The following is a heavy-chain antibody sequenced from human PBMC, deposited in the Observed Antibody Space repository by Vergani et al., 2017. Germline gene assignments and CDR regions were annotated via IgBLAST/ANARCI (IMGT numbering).Heavy chain of an antibody. CDR1: GFKFSQFG. CDR2: ISYDGSKT. J-gene: IGHJ3*02. Sequence: QVQLVESGGGVVQPGTSLRLSCEASGFKFSQFGMHWVRQGPGKGLEWVAFISYDGSKTQYADSEKGRVTISRDISKNTLFLHMNSLRPEDTAVYYCAKVGRSEVAGTFGAFDIWGQGKMVTVSS. D-gene: IGHD6-19*01. CDR3: AKVGRSEVAGTFGAFDI. V-gene: IGHV3-33*05.